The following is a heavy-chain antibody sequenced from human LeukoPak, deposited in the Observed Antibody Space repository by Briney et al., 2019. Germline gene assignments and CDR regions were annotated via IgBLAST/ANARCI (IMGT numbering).Heavy chain of an antibody. V-gene: IGHV1-46*01. J-gene: IGHJ5*02. Sequence: ASVTVSCKASGYTFTSYYMHWVRQAPGQGLEWMGLINPSGGSTSYAQKFQGRVTMTRDTSTSTVYMELSSLRTEDTAVYYCARRLTAASLEFDPWGQGTLVTVSS. CDR3: ARRLTAASLEFDP. CDR1: GYTFTSYY. D-gene: IGHD2-2*01. CDR2: INPSGGST.